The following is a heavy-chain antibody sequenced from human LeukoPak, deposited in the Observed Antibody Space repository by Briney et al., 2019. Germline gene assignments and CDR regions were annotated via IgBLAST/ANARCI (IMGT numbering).Heavy chain of an antibody. Sequence: PGGSLRLSCAASGFTFSNAWMSWVRQAPGTGLEWVANIQQDGSEKNYVDSVKGRFTISRDNARNSLYLEMNSLRAEDTAVYYCARLRYTYGKNFDYWGQGTLVTVSS. CDR3: ARLRYTYGKNFDY. D-gene: IGHD5-18*01. CDR2: IQQDGSEK. V-gene: IGHV3-7*01. J-gene: IGHJ4*02. CDR1: GFTFSNAW.